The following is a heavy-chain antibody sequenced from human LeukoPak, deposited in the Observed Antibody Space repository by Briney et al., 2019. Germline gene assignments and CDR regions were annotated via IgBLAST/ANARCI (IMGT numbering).Heavy chain of an antibody. D-gene: IGHD3/OR15-3a*01. J-gene: IGHJ4*02. CDR3: AKSWTGHYPTYYFDD. CDR1: GFTFSDYG. CDR2: IWYDGTNT. V-gene: IGHV3-30*02. Sequence: PGGSLRLSCAASGFTFSDYGMHWVRQTPDKGLDWVAFIWYDGTNTYYSDSVEGRFTISRDNSKNTLYLQMNSLRGEDTAVYYCAKSWTGHYPTYYFDDWGQGTLVTVSS.